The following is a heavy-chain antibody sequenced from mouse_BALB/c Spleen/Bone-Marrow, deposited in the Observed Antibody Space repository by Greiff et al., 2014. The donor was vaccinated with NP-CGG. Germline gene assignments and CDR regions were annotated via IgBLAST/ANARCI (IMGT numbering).Heavy chain of an antibody. CDR1: GYSTTSDYA. CDR2: ISYSGST. D-gene: IGHD2-4*01. V-gene: IGHV3-2*02. Sequence: EVQLQQSGPGLVKPSQSLSLTCTVTGYSTTSDYAWNWIRQFPGNKLEWMGYISYSGSTTYNPSLKSRISITRDTSKNQFFLQLNSVTTEDIATYYCARKRYDYDEDYSESWGQGTTPTVSS. J-gene: IGHJ2*01. CDR3: ARKRYDYDEDYSES.